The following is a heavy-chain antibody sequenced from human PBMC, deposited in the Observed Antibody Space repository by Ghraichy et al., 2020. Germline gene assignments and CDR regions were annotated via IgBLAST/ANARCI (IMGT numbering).Heavy chain of an antibody. CDR1: GFTFTSYW. CDR3: ARVAVGATRPGMDV. J-gene: IGHJ6*04. V-gene: IGHV3-74*01. CDR2: VNSDGSEI. D-gene: IGHD1-26*01. Sequence: GGSLRLSCAASGFTFTSYWMHWVRQAPGKGLVWVSRVNSDGSEISYADSVKGRFTISRDNAKNTVYLQMNSLRAEDTAVYYCARVAVGATRPGMDVWGKGTTVTVSS.